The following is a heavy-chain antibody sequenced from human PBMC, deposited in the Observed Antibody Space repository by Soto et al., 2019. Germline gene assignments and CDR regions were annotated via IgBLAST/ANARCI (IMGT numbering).Heavy chain of an antibody. D-gene: IGHD1-20*01. Sequence: PSETLSLTCTVSGGSISSYYWSWIRQPPGKGLEWIGYIYYSGSTNYNPSLKSRVTISVDTSKNQFSPKLSSVTAADTAVYYCARDNRITGTNDYRAQRTPVTGSS. V-gene: IGHV4-59*01. CDR2: IYYSGST. J-gene: IGHJ4*02. CDR1: GGSISSYY. CDR3: ARDNRITGTNDY.